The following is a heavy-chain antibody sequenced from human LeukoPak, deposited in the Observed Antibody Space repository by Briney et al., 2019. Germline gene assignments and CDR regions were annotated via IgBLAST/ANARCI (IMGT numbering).Heavy chain of an antibody. J-gene: IGHJ5*02. CDR2: ITISSSYI. D-gene: IGHD1-26*01. CDR1: GFTFSSYS. V-gene: IGHV3-21*01. CDR3: ARDRGSYAASPNWFDP. Sequence: GGSLRLSCTASGFTFSSYSMNWVRQAPGKGLEWVSSITISSSYIYYADSLKGRFTISRDNAKNSLYLQMNSLRAEDTAVYYCARDRGSYAASPNWFDPWGQGTLVTVSS.